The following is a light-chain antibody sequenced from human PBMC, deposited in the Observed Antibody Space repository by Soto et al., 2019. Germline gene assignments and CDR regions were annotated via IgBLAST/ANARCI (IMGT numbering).Light chain of an antibody. CDR2: EVS. J-gene: IGLJ1*01. CDR3: SSYAGSNNFGV. Sequence: QSVLTQPPSASGTPGQNVTISCTGTSSDVGGYNYVSWYQQHPGKAPKLMIYEVSKRPSGVPDRFSGSKSGNTASLTVSGLQAEDEADYYCSSYAGSNNFGVFGTGTKVTVL. V-gene: IGLV2-8*01. CDR1: SSDVGGYNY.